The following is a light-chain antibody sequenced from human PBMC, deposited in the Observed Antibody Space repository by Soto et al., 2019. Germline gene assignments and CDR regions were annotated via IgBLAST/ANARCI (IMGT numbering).Light chain of an antibody. CDR1: ESLSSNY. J-gene: IGKJ1*01. V-gene: IGKV3-20*01. CDR3: QQYGSSSSWT. CDR2: GAS. Sequence: VLTQSPGTLSLSPGERATLSCRASESLSSNYLAWHQQKPGQAPRLLIYGASSRATGIPDRFSGSGSGTDFILTISSLEPEDFAIYYCQQYGSSSSWTFGQGTKV.